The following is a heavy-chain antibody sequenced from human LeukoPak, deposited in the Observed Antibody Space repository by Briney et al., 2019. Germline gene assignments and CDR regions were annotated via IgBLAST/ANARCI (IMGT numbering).Heavy chain of an antibody. Sequence: PGGSLRLSCAASGFTFSSYAMSWVRQAPGKGLEWVSAIGGSGSTTYYADSVKGRFTISRDNDKNTLYLQMNSLRAEDPAVYCWKDSISSWWYFDLWGRGTLVTVSS. J-gene: IGHJ2*01. CDR1: GFTFSSYA. CDR3: KDSISSWWYFDL. CDR2: IGGSGSTT. V-gene: IGHV3-23*01. D-gene: IGHD2/OR15-2a*01.